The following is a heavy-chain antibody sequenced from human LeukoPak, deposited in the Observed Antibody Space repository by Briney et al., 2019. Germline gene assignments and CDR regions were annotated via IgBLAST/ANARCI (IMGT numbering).Heavy chain of an antibody. CDR3: ARGGVVGATSESLSYYYGMDV. D-gene: IGHD1-26*01. V-gene: IGHV1-69*04. CDR1: GGTFSIYA. CDR2: IIPILGIA. Sequence: GASVKVSCKASGGTFSIYAISWVRQAPGQGLEWMGRIIPILGIANYAQKFQGRVTITADKSTSTAYMELSSLRSEDTAVYYCARGGVVGATSESLSYYYGMDVWGQGTTVTVSS. J-gene: IGHJ6*02.